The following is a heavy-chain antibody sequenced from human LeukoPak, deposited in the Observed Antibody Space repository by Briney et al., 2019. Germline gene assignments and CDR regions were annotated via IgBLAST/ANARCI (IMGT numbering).Heavy chain of an antibody. J-gene: IGHJ5*02. CDR1: GFDFSFTW. V-gene: IGHV3-15*01. CDR3: VQGRGDR. D-gene: IGHD1-1*01. CDR2: IKSKSSGGTI. Sequence: GGSLRLSCAASGFDFSFTWMSWVRQAPGKGLELVGRIKSKSSGGTIDYAAPVRGRFTISRDTSKNTVFLQMNSLRAEDTAVYYFVQGRGDRWGQGTLVTVSS.